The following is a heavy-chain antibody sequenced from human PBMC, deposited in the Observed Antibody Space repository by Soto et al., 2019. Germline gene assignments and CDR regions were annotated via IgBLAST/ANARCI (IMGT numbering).Heavy chain of an antibody. J-gene: IGHJ4*02. CDR3: ARYMVSAARPGYYFDY. V-gene: IGHV1-2*02. CDR1: GYTFTRCY. D-gene: IGHD6-6*01. CDR2: INPNSGGT. Sequence: ASVKVSCKASGYTFTRCYIHWVRQAPGRGLEWMGWINPNSGGTNYAQKFEGRVTMTRDTSISTAYMELSRLRSDDTAVYYCARYMVSAARPGYYFDYWGQGTLVTVSS.